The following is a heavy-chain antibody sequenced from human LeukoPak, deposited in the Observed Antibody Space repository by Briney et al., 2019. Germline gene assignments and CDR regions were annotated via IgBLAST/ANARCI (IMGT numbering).Heavy chain of an antibody. D-gene: IGHD1-26*01. Sequence: SETLSLTCAVYNGSFSGYSWTWIRQPPGKGLEWIGQINHRGSTNYNPSFKSRVTISIDTSKNQFSLKLGSVTAADTAVYYCARHGKWEQLGLNWFDPWGQGTLVTVSS. CDR3: ARHGKWEQLGLNWFDP. CDR1: NGSFSGYS. J-gene: IGHJ5*02. CDR2: INHRGST. V-gene: IGHV4-34*01.